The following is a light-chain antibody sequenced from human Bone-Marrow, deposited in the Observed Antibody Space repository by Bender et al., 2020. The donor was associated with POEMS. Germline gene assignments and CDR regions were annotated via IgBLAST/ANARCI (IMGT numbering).Light chain of an antibody. CDR1: SSDVGSYNL. CDR3: CSYADSSTLV. J-gene: IGLJ1*01. V-gene: IGLV2-23*02. CDR2: GVN. Sequence: QSALTQPASVSGSPGQSITISCTGTSSDVGSYNLVSWYQQHPGKAPKLMISGVNKRPSGVSSRFSGSKSGSTASLTISGLQAEDEADYYCCSYADSSTLVLGTGTKVTVL.